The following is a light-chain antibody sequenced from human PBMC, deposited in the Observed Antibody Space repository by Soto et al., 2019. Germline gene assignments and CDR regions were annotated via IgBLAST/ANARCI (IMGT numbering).Light chain of an antibody. V-gene: IGKV4-1*01. CDR1: QSVFYSSNNKNS. Sequence: DIVMTQSPDFLAVSLGERATINCKSSQSVFYSSNNKNSLNWYQQKPGQPPKLLIYWASTREAGVPDRCRGGGSGTAFTLTINSLQAEDVAVYYCQQYYATPFTFGPGTIVNI. CDR3: QQYYATPFT. J-gene: IGKJ3*01. CDR2: WAS.